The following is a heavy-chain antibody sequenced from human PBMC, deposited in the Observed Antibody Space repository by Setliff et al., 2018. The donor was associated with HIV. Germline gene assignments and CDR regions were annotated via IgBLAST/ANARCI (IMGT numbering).Heavy chain of an antibody. CDR2: INAGNGNT. V-gene: IGHV1-3*01. Sequence: AASVKVSCKASGYTFTSYAMHWVRQAPGQRLEWMGWINAGNGNTKYSQKFQGRVTITRDTSASTAYMELSSLRSEDTAVYYCARYHSSGWVWFDPWGQGTLVTVSS. CDR3: ARYHSSGWVWFDP. D-gene: IGHD6-19*01. J-gene: IGHJ5*02. CDR1: GYTFTSYA.